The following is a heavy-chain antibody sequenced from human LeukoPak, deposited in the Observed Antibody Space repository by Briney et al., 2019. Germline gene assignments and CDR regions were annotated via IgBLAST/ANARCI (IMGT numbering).Heavy chain of an antibody. D-gene: IGHD3-22*01. CDR1: GFTFSSYW. CDR3: ARVVYYYDSSVAFDI. Sequence: PGGSLRLSCAASGFTFSSYWMSWVRQAPGKGLEWVANIKQDGSEKYYVDSVKGRFTISRDNAKNSLYLQMNSLRAEDTAVYYCARVVYYYDSSVAFDIWGQGTMVTVSP. J-gene: IGHJ3*02. CDR2: IKQDGSEK. V-gene: IGHV3-7*01.